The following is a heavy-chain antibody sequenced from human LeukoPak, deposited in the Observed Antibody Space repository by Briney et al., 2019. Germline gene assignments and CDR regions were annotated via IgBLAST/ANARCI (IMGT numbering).Heavy chain of an antibody. CDR1: GFTFSSYA. Sequence: GGSLRLSCAASGFTFSSYAMSWVRQAPGKGLEWVSAISGSGGSTYYADSVKGRFTISRDNSKNTLYLQMNSLRDEDTAVYYCAREGRDYYDSSGYYFSNWFDPWGQGTLVTVSS. V-gene: IGHV3-23*01. CDR3: AREGRDYYDSSGYYFSNWFDP. CDR2: ISGSGGST. D-gene: IGHD3-22*01. J-gene: IGHJ5*02.